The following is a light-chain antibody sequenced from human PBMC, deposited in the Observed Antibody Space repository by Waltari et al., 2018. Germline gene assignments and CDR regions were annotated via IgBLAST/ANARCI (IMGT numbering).Light chain of an antibody. CDR1: QDIPTS. CDR3: QHYHRLPYA. V-gene: IGKV1-33*01. CDR2: ESS. J-gene: IGKJ2*01. Sequence: DIQLTQSPSSLSAAVGDRVTIPCQATQDIPTSLSWFQQKPGKAPQLLIYESSSLQAGDPSRFSGTGSATAFSLTITSLQPEDSATYYCQHYHRLPYAFGRGPKLEIK.